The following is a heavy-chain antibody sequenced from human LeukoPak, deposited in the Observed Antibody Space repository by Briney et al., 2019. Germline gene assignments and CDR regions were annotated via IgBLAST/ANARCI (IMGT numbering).Heavy chain of an antibody. Sequence: SETLSLTCAVYGGSFIGFHWNWIRQPPGKGLEWIGDINHSGSTNYNPSLTSRLTISVDPSKNQFSLSLSSVTGADTAVYYCARGYMVRGVIRIYAFDIWGQGTMVTVSS. CDR1: GGSFIGFH. D-gene: IGHD3-10*01. CDR3: ARGYMVRGVIRIYAFDI. V-gene: IGHV4-34*01. CDR2: INHSGST. J-gene: IGHJ3*02.